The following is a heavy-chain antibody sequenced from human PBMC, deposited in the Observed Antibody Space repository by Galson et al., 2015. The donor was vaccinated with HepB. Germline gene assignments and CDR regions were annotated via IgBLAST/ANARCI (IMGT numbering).Heavy chain of an antibody. Sequence: SLRLSCAASGFTFSNAWMSWVRQAPGKGLEWVDRIKSKTDGGTTDYAAPVKGRFTISRDDSKNTLYLQMNSLKTEDTAVYYCTTDTWFGELRAFDIWGQGTMVTVSS. CDR3: TTDTWFGELRAFDI. D-gene: IGHD3-10*01. CDR2: IKSKTDGGTT. V-gene: IGHV3-15*01. CDR1: GFTFSNAW. J-gene: IGHJ3*02.